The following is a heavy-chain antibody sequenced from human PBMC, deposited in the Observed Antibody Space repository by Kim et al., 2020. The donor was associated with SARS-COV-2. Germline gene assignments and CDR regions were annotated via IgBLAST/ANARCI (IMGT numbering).Heavy chain of an antibody. CDR2: ISRTSGSI. V-gene: IGHV3-48*02. D-gene: IGHD2-2*01. CDR1: GFNFNDYG. CDR3: ARELEIWTMAVLIGVPTYYSCLGV. J-gene: IGHJ6*01. Sequence: GGSLRLSCVGFGFNFNDYGINWVRQAPGKGLEWISYISRTSGSIYYADSVKGRFTISRDKAEKSVFLQMNSLTDDDTAVYYCARELEIWTMAVLIGVPTYYSCLGVWGQGTTVTVSS.